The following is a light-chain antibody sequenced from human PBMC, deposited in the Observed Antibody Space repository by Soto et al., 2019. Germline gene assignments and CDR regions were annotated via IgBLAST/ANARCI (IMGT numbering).Light chain of an antibody. J-gene: IGKJ1*01. CDR3: QQYSSWLWT. Sequence: EMVLTQSPATLSLSPGERAALSCRASQSVSSKLAWYQQRPGQAPRLLIFGASTRATGIPARFSGSGSGTEFTLTISSLQSEDFEVYYCQQYSSWLWTFGQGTKVDIK. CDR2: GAS. CDR1: QSVSSK. V-gene: IGKV3-15*01.